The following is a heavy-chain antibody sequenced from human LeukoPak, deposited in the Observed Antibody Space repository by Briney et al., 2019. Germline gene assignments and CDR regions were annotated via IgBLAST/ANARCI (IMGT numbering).Heavy chain of an antibody. D-gene: IGHD3-22*01. CDR1: GGSISSGGYY. CDR2: IYYSGST. Sequence: PSETLSLTCTVSGGSISSGGYYWSWIRQHPGKGLEWIGYIYYSGSTYYNPSLKSRVTISVDTSKNQFSLKLSSVTAADTAVYYCARTVYYDSSGAFDIWGQGTMVTVSS. V-gene: IGHV4-31*03. CDR3: ARTVYYDSSGAFDI. J-gene: IGHJ3*02.